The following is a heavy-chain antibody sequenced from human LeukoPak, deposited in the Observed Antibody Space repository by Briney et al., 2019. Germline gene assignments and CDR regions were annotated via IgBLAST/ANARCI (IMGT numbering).Heavy chain of an antibody. Sequence: GSLRLSCAASGFTFSSYALSWIRQPPGKGLEWIGEINHSGSTNYNPSLKSRVTISVDTSKNQFSLKLSSVTAADTAVYYCARLRYSSSWYHYYYMDVWGKGTTVTVSS. D-gene: IGHD6-13*01. J-gene: IGHJ6*03. V-gene: IGHV4-34*01. CDR3: ARLRYSSSWYHYYYMDV. CDR1: GFTFSSYA. CDR2: INHSGST.